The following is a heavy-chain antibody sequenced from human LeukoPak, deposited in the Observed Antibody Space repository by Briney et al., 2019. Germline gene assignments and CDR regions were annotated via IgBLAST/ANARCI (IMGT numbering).Heavy chain of an antibody. D-gene: IGHD1-1*01. CDR3: AGGEDDEGGPNDVTEI. J-gene: IGHJ4*02. CDR2: IYAGDFDT. Sequence: GESLKISCKGSGYSLSTHWIGWVRQMPGKGLEWMGIIYAGDFDTRYCPSFQGQVTISVDRSINTAYLQWRSLKASDTAIYYCAGGEDDEGGPNDVTEIWGQGTLVSVSS. CDR1: GYSLSTHW. V-gene: IGHV5-51*01.